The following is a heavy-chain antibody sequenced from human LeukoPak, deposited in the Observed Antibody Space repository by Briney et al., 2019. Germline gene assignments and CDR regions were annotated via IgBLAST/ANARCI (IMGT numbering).Heavy chain of an antibody. CDR3: ARAYSTWDWFDP. J-gene: IGHJ5*02. D-gene: IGHD6-13*01. Sequence: ASVKVSCKASGYTFTDYYMHWVRQAPGQGLEWMGWINPYSGVTSYAQKFQGRVTMTRDTSVSTAYMELSRLRSDDTAIYYCARAYSTWDWFDPWGQGTLVSVSS. CDR2: INPYSGVT. V-gene: IGHV1-2*02. CDR1: GYTFTDYY.